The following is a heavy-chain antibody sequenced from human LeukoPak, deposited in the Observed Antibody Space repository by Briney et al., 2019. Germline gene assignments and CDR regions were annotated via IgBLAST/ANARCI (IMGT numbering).Heavy chain of an antibody. CDR1: GFTFNKFA. Sequence: GGSLRLSCAASGFTFNKFAMSWVRQAPGKGLEGVSGISDSGGTTYYADSVEGRFTISRDNSKNTLYLQMISLRAEDTAVYYCAAASPPIISPDYWGQGTLVTVSS. CDR2: ISDSGGTT. D-gene: IGHD3-10*01. V-gene: IGHV3-23*01. CDR3: AAASPPIISPDY. J-gene: IGHJ4*02.